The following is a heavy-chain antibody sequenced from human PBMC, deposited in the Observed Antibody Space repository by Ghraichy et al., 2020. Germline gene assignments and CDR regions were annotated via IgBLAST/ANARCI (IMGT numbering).Heavy chain of an antibody. CDR3: ARDPGITTNIWDRTY. D-gene: IGHD1-7*01. J-gene: IGHJ4*02. CDR1: GFTFSSYS. Sequence: GGSLRLSCAASGFTFSSYSMNWVRQAPGKGLEWVSSISSSSSYIYYADSVKGRFTISRDNAKNSLYLQMNSLRAEDTAVYYCARDPGITTNIWDRTYCGQGAPVTVSS. V-gene: IGHV3-21*01. CDR2: ISSSSSYI.